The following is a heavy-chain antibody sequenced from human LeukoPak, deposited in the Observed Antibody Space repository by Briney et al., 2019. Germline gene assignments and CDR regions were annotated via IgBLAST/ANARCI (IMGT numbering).Heavy chain of an antibody. V-gene: IGHV3-30-3*01. Sequence: GGSLRLSCAASGFTFSTYAMHWVRQAPGKGLEWLALISFDGSNKYYADSVKGRFTISRDNSKNTLYLQMNSLRAEDTAVYSCARARYSYGSYYYYAMDVWGQGTTVTVSS. CDR3: ARARYSYGSYYYYAMDV. CDR1: GFTFSTYA. D-gene: IGHD5-18*01. J-gene: IGHJ6*02. CDR2: ISFDGSNK.